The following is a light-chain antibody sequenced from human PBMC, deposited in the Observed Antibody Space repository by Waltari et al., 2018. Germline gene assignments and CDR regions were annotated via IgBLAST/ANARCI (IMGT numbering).Light chain of an antibody. CDR1: SGSLSTTSY. CDR3: ALYMGSGIWV. CDR2: KAN. V-gene: IGLV8-61*01. Sequence: QTVVTQEPSLSVSPGGTVTPTRALCSGSLSTTSYATWYQQTPGQAPRTLVYKANARSSGVPDRFSGSILGNTAALTITGAHADDESDYYCALYMGSGIWVFGGGTRLTVL. J-gene: IGLJ3*02.